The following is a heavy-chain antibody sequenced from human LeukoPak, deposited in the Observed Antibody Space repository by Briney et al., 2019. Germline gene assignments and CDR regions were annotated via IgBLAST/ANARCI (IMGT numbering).Heavy chain of an antibody. V-gene: IGHV3-21*01. Sequence: PGGSIRLSCAASGFTFANAWMNWVRQAPGKGLEWVSSISSSSSYIYYADSVKGRFTISRDNAKNSLYLQMNSLRAEDTAVYYCARALGIAALDVWGKGTTVTVSS. CDR2: ISSSSSYI. CDR1: GFTFANAW. CDR3: ARALGIAALDV. J-gene: IGHJ6*04. D-gene: IGHD6-13*01.